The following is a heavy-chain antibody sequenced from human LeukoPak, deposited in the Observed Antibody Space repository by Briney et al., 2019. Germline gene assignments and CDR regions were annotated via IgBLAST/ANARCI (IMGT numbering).Heavy chain of an antibody. CDR2: IKQDGSEK. J-gene: IGHJ5*02. V-gene: IGHV3-7*03. D-gene: IGHD3-22*01. Sequence: SLSLSPSRSEFAFNRNWMGWVGQATVKGMEWVANIKQDGSEKYYVDSVKGRFTISRDNAKNSLYLQMNSLRAEDTAVYYCARDDSPNPQFLEYNWFDPWGQGTLVTVSS. CDR1: EFAFNRNW. CDR3: ARDDSPNPQFLEYNWFDP.